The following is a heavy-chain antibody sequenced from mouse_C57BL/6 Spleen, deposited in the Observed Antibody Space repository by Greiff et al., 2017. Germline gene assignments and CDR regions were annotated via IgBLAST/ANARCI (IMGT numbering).Heavy chain of an antibody. CDR1: GFKIKNSY. J-gene: IGHJ3*01. Sequence: EVKLQESVAELVRPGASVKLSCTASGFKIKNSYMHWVKQRPEQGLEWIGRIDPANGNTKSDPQFQGKATITADTSSNTAYLQRSSLTSEDTAIYYCTRNFYDYGWFAYWGQGTLVTVSA. D-gene: IGHD2-4*01. CDR2: IDPANGNT. V-gene: IGHV14-3*01. CDR3: TRNFYDYGWFAY.